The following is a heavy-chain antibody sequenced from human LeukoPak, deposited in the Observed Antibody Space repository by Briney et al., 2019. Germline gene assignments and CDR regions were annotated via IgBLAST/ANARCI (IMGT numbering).Heavy chain of an antibody. CDR2: IIPIFGAA. J-gene: IGHJ6*03. V-gene: IGHV1-69*13. CDR1: GGTFSSYA. D-gene: IGHD6-13*01. CDR3: ASGAGIAAAGPIPVSSYYYYMDV. Sequence: SVKVSCKASGGTFSSYAISWVRQAPGQGLEWMGGIIPIFGAANYAQNFQGRVTITADESTSTVYMELSSLRSEDTAVYYCASGAGIAAAGPIPVSSYYYYMDVWGKGTTVTISS.